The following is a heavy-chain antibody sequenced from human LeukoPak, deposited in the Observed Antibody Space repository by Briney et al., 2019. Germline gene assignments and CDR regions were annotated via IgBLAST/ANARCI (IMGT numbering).Heavy chain of an antibody. CDR3: ARGGYSRSGNYFDY. CDR2: IYTGGST. V-gene: IGHV3-66*01. CDR1: GFTASSNY. D-gene: IGHD3-10*01. Sequence: GGSLRLSCAASGFTASSNYMSWVRQAPGKGLEWVSVIYTGGSTYYADSVNGRFTISRDNSKNTLYLQMNSLRADDTAVYYCARGGYSRSGNYFDYWGQGTLVTVSS. J-gene: IGHJ4*02.